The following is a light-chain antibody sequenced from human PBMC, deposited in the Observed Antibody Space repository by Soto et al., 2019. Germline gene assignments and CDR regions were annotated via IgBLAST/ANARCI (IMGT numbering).Light chain of an antibody. CDR2: GAS. J-gene: IGKJ1*01. CDR1: QIVRNN. CDR3: QHYNNWPPAWT. Sequence: MVMTKLPATIYVSTGGRDTLSCRASQIVRNNLAWYQQKPGQAPRLLIYGASTRATGIPARFSGSGSGTEFTLTISSLQSEDFALYYCQHYNNWPPAWTFGQGTKVDIE. V-gene: IGKV3-15*01.